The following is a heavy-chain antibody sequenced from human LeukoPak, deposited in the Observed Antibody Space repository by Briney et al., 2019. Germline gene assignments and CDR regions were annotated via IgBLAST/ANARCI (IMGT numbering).Heavy chain of an antibody. Sequence: GGSLRLSCAASGFTFSSYAMHWVRQAPGKGLEWVSSISSSSSSYIYYADSVKGRFTISRDNAKNSLYLQMNSLRAEDTAVYYCARGKMTTPGSIDYWGQGTLVTVSS. V-gene: IGHV3-21*01. J-gene: IGHJ4*02. D-gene: IGHD4-11*01. CDR3: ARGKMTTPGSIDY. CDR2: ISSSSSSYI. CDR1: GFTFSSYA.